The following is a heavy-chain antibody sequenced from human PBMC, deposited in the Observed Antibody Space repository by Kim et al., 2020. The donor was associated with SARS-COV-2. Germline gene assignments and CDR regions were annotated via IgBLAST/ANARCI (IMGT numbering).Heavy chain of an antibody. CDR2: IYYSGHT. CDR3: ARHVTGSGTHPFDF. J-gene: IGHJ4*02. CDR1: GGSVNTRNHY. D-gene: IGHD3-10*01. Sequence: SETLSLTCTVSGGSVNTRNHYWGWIRQPPGKGLEWIGNIYYSGHTSYNASLQSRVTISADTSKNQFSLRLTAVTAADTAVYYCARHVTGSGTHPFDFWGQGTLVTVSS. V-gene: IGHV4-39*01.